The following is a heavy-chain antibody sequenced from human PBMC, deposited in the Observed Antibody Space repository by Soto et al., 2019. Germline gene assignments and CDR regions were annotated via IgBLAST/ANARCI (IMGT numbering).Heavy chain of an antibody. CDR2: IIPIFGTA. V-gene: IGHV1-69*01. CDR3: ARVRDIVVVPAAGEENYYDGMDV. D-gene: IGHD2-2*01. Sequence: QVQPVQSGAEVKKPGSSVKVSGKASGSTFSSYAISLVRQSPGQVLEWMGGIIPIFGTANYAEKFQGRVTITADESTSKAYMELSSLRSEDTAVYYCARVRDIVVVPAAGEENYYDGMDVWGQGTTVTVSS. CDR1: GSTFSSYA. J-gene: IGHJ6*02.